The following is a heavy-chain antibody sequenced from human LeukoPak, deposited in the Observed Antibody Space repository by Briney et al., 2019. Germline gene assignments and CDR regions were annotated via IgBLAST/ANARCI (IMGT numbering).Heavy chain of an antibody. D-gene: IGHD3-22*01. CDR1: GGSIINYY. CDR2: IYVTGST. CDR3: ARRKYYDSTGYSPGYYMDV. J-gene: IGHJ6*03. Sequence: SETLSLTCTVSGGSIINYYWSWIRQPAGTGLEWVWRIYVTGSTIYTPSLQSRLSMSVDKSKNQFSLRLTSVTAADTAVYYCARRKYYDSTGYSPGYYMDVWGKGITVTVSS. V-gene: IGHV4-4*07.